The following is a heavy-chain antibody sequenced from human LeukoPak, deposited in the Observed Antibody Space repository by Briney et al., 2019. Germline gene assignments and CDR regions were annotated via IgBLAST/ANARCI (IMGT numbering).Heavy chain of an antibody. V-gene: IGHV3-23*01. J-gene: IGHJ4*02. Sequence: GGSLRLSCAPSGFTFDNFAMTWVRQAPGKGLEWVSEITGSGGSTYYADSVKGRFTISRDNSKNTLYLQMNSLRAEDTAIYYCARELFDFEYWGQGTLVTVSS. CDR2: ITGSGGST. D-gene: IGHD3-10*01. CDR1: GFTFDNFA. CDR3: ARELFDFEY.